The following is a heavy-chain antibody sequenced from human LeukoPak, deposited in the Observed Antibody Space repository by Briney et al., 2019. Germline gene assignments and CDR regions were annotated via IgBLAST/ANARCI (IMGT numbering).Heavy chain of an antibody. CDR3: ARKMAAAGGRNFDY. D-gene: IGHD6-13*01. CDR2: ISGSGGST. Sequence: PGGSLRLSCAASGFTFSSYAMSWVRQAPGKGLEWVSAISGSGGSTYYADSVKGRFTISRDNSKSTLYLQINSLRAEDTAVYYCARKMAAAGGRNFDYWGQGTLVTVSS. J-gene: IGHJ4*02. CDR1: GFTFSSYA. V-gene: IGHV3-23*01.